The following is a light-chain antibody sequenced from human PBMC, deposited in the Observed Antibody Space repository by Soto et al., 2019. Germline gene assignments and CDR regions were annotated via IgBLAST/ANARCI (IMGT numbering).Light chain of an antibody. CDR3: GTWDSSLSGEV. J-gene: IGLJ1*01. CDR1: SSNIGNDY. Sequence: QSVLTQPPSVSAAPGQTVTISCSGSSSNIGNDYVSWYQQLPGTAPKLLIYENNKRPSRIPDRFSGSKSGTSATLGITGLQTGDEADYYCGTWDSSLSGEVFGSGTQLTVL. CDR2: ENN. V-gene: IGLV1-51*02.